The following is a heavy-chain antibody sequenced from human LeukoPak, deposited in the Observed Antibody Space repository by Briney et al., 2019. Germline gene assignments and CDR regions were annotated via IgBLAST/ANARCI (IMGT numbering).Heavy chain of an antibody. J-gene: IGHJ4*02. V-gene: IGHV3-23*01. Sequence: GGSLRLSCAASGFTFSNYGVSWVRQAPGKGLEWISGIRSAVDTTHYADSVRGRFAISRDNSKNTLYLQMNSLRAEDTAVYYCAKDRETGYSSGWYDYWGQGTLVTVSS. D-gene: IGHD6-19*01. CDR1: GFTFSNYG. CDR2: IRSAVDTT. CDR3: AKDRETGYSSGWYDY.